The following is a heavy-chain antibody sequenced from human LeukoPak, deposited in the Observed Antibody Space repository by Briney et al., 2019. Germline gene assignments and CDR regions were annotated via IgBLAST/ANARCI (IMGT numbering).Heavy chain of an antibody. D-gene: IGHD1-26*01. CDR2: IYSTGST. CDR1: GGSISSYY. J-gene: IGHJ4*02. V-gene: IGHV4-4*07. Sequence: SETLCLTCTVSGGSISSYYWSWIRQPAGKGLEWIGRIYSTGSTNYNPSLRSRVTMSVDTSKNQFSLTLSSVTAADTAVYYCARMYSGTYGGIDYWGQGTLVTVSS. CDR3: ARMYSGTYGGIDY.